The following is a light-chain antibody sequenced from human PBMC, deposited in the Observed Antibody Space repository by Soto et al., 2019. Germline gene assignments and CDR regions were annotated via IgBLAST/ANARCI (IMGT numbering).Light chain of an antibody. J-gene: IGLJ1*01. CDR3: SSYTTSSPLGV. V-gene: IGLV2-14*03. CDR2: DVS. CDR1: SSDVGGYEY. Sequence: QSVLTQPASVSGAPGEAITVSCTGTSSDVGGYEYVSWYQQHPGKAPKRIIYDVSDRPSGVSNRFSGSKSGNTASLAISGLQADDEAAYYCSSYTTSSPLGVFGTGTKVTV.